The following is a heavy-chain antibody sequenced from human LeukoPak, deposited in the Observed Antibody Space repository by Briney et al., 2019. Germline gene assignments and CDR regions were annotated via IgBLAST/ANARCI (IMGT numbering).Heavy chain of an antibody. CDR1: GYSFTSYW. D-gene: IGHD3-22*01. CDR3: ARHEKVYDSRGYYYDAFDI. J-gene: IGHJ3*02. Sequence: RGESLKISCKGSGYSFTSYWIGWVRQMPGKGLEWMGIIYPGDSDARYSPSFQGQVTISADKSISTAYLQWSSLKASDTAMYYCARHEKVYDSRGYYYDAFDIWGQGTMVTVSS. V-gene: IGHV5-51*01. CDR2: IYPGDSDA.